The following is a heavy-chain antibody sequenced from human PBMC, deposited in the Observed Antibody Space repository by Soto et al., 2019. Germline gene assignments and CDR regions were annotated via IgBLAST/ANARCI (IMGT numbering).Heavy chain of an antibody. CDR1: GGTFSSYT. CDR2: IIPLFGTT. Sequence: ASVKVSCKASGGTFSSYTIAWVRQAPGQGLEWMGEIIPLFGTTNYVEKFQGRLTITADASTSTAYMELSSLRSEDTAMYYCARDSIAAAGTDYWGQGTLVTVS. V-gene: IGHV1-69*13. D-gene: IGHD6-13*01. J-gene: IGHJ4*02. CDR3: ARDSIAAAGTDY.